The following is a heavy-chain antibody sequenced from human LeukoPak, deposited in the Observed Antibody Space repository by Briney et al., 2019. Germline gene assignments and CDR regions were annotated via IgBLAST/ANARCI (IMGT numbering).Heavy chain of an antibody. CDR2: ISSSSSYI. CDR1: GFTFSSYS. CDR3: ARLDGDYYDSSGYHTLFDY. Sequence: GGSLRLSCAASGFTFSSYSMNWVRQAPGKGLEWVSSISSSSSYIYYADSVKGRFTISRDNAKNPLYLQMNSLRAEDTAVYYCARLDGDYYDSSGYHTLFDYWGQGTLVTVSS. J-gene: IGHJ4*02. V-gene: IGHV3-21*01. D-gene: IGHD3-22*01.